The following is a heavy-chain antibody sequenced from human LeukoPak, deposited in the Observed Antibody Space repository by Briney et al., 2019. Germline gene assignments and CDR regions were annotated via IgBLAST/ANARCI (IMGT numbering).Heavy chain of an antibody. V-gene: IGHV1-2*02. CDR3: AIKGGCSNGVCSALDY. CDR1: GYTFTEAY. J-gene: IGHJ4*02. D-gene: IGHD2-8*01. CDR2: INPNSGGS. Sequence: ASVKVSCKASGYTFTEAYVYWVRQAPGQGLEWMGWINPNSGGSTQAQKFQGRVTMTRDTSISTAYMDLSRLRSDDTAVYYCAIKGGCSNGVCSALDYWGQGTLVTVSS.